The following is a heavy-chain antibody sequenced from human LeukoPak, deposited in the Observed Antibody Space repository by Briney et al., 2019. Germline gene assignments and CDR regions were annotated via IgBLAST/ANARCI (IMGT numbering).Heavy chain of an antibody. D-gene: IGHD5-12*01. Sequence: PSETLSLTCTVSGDTISGSRIFWAWIRQPPGKGLEWIASLSDRGSPKYSPSFQSRVSILTDTSKNQLSLNLKSVTAADTAVYYCARDANYRDISGYPSPFDFWGQGILVTVSS. J-gene: IGHJ4*02. V-gene: IGHV4-39*02. CDR3: ARDANYRDISGYPSPFDF. CDR1: GDTISGSRIF. CDR2: LSDRGSP.